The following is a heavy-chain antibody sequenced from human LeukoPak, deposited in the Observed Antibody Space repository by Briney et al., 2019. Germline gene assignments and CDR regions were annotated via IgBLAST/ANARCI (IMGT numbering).Heavy chain of an antibody. CDR1: GGSISSGGYY. CDR2: IYHSGST. D-gene: IGHD1-26*01. Sequence: PSETLSLTCTVSGGSISSGGYYWSWIRQPPGKGLEWIGYIYHSGSTYYNPSLRSRVTISVDRSKNQFSLKLSSVTAADTAVYYCASTWANWFDPWGQGTLVTVSS. J-gene: IGHJ5*02. CDR3: ASTWANWFDP. V-gene: IGHV4-30-2*01.